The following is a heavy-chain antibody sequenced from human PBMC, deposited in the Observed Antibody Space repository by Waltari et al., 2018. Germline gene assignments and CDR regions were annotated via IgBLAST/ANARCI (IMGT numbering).Heavy chain of an antibody. CDR3: ARDRYGDYDILGY. D-gene: IGHD4-17*01. CDR2: IYHSGGT. V-gene: IGHV4-4*02. Sequence: QVQLQESGPGLVKPSGTLSLPCAVSGGSINSSNWWSWVRQPPGKGLEWIGEIYHSGGTNYNPSLKSRVTISVDTSKNQFSRKLSSVTAADTAVYYCARDRYGDYDILGYWGQGTLVTVSS. CDR1: GGSINSSNW. J-gene: IGHJ4*02.